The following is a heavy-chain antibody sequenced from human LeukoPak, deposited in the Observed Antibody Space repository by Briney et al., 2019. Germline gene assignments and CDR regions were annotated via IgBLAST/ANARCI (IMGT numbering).Heavy chain of an antibody. CDR1: GGSISSYY. V-gene: IGHV4-59*08. CDR3: ARGVAAARPFDY. J-gene: IGHJ4*02. D-gene: IGHD6-6*01. CDR2: IYYSGST. Sequence: PSETLSLTCTVSGGSISSYYWSWIRQPPGKGLEWIGYIYYSGSTYYNPSLKSRVTISVDTSKNQFSLKLSSVTAADTAVYYCARGVAAARPFDYWGQGTLVTVSS.